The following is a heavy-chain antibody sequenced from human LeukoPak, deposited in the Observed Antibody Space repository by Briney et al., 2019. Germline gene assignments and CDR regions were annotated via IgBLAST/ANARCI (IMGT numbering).Heavy chain of an antibody. J-gene: IGHJ3*02. V-gene: IGHV4-59*01. CDR3: ASTGLSGSYYPDAFDI. CDR1: GGSISSYY. D-gene: IGHD1-26*01. Sequence: SETLSLTCTVSGGSISSYYWSWIRQPPGKGLEWIGYIYYSGSTNYNPSLKSRVTISVDTSKNQFSLKLSSVTAADTAVYYCASTGLSGSYYPDAFDIWGQGTMVTVSS. CDR2: IYYSGST.